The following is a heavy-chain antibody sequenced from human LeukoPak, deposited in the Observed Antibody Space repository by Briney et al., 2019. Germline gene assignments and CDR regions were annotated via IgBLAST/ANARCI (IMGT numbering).Heavy chain of an antibody. Sequence: SETLSLTCTVTGYSISSDYYWAWIRQPPGKGLEWIGSIYHSGRTYYNPSLKSRVTISVDTSKNQFSLKLSSVTAADTAVYYCAREVFYYDSSGQGPRYAFDIWGQGTMVTVSS. CDR2: IYHSGRT. J-gene: IGHJ3*02. V-gene: IGHV4-38-2*02. CDR3: AREVFYYDSSGQGPRYAFDI. CDR1: GYSISSDYY. D-gene: IGHD3-22*01.